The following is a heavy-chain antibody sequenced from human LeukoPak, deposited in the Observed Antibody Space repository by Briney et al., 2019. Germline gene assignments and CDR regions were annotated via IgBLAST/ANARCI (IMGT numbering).Heavy chain of an antibody. V-gene: IGHV4-38-2*02. D-gene: IGHD3-9*01. J-gene: IGHJ4*02. CDR2: IYQSGST. CDR3: ARDRGYDILTGTSPDFDY. CDR1: GYSISRGYY. Sequence: ASETLSLTCTVSGYSISRGYYWGWIRQPPGKGLEWIGSIYQSGSTYYNPPLKSRVTISVDTSKNQFSLKLSAVTAADTAVYYCARDRGYDILTGTSPDFDYWGQGTLVTVSS.